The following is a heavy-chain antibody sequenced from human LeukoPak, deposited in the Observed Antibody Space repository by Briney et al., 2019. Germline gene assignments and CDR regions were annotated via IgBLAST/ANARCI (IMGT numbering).Heavy chain of an antibody. V-gene: IGHV4-39*01. CDR2: IFYSGNA. Sequence: SETLSLTCNVSGDYITTTNYYWAWIRQPPGKGLEWIASIFYSGNAYCNPSLKSRVIISMDTSRKQISLKLTSVTATDTALYYCARRSRLYKHETTGYHDSWGQGTLVTVSS. D-gene: IGHD3-9*01. CDR1: GDYITTTNYY. J-gene: IGHJ4*02. CDR3: ARRSRLYKHETTGYHDS.